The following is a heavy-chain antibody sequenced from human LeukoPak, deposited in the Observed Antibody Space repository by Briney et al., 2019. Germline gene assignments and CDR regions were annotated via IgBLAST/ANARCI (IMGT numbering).Heavy chain of an antibody. V-gene: IGHV4-4*02. CDR3: ARVNINNWHSCDY. D-gene: IGHD1-1*01. Sequence: SETLSLTCAVSGGSISSNNWWGWARQPPGKGLEWIGEIYHSGSPNYNPSLKSRVTISVDKSRNHFSLNLSSVTAADTAVYYCARVNINNWHSCDYWGQGTLVTVSS. J-gene: IGHJ4*02. CDR2: IYHSGSP. CDR1: GGSISSNNW.